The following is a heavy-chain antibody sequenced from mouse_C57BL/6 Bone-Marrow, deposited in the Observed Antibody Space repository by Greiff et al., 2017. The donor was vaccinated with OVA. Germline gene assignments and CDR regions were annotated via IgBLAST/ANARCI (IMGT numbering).Heavy chain of an antibody. D-gene: IGHD1-1*01. CDR3: ARRYYGSSYWYFDV. J-gene: IGHJ1*03. V-gene: IGHV1-55*01. CDR1: GYTFTSYW. Sequence: VQLQQPGAELVKPGASVKMSCKASGYTFTSYWITWVKQRPGQGLEWIGDIYPGSGSTNYNEKFKSKATLTVDNSSSTAYMQLSSLTSEDSAVYYCARRYYGSSYWYFDVWGTGTTVTVSS. CDR2: IYPGSGST.